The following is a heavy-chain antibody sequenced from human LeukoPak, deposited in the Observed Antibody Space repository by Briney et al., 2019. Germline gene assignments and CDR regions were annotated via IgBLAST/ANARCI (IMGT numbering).Heavy chain of an antibody. CDR3: ARANFDWLSNWFDP. V-gene: IGHV4-59*12. CDR2: IYYSGST. D-gene: IGHD3-9*01. J-gene: IGHJ5*02. CDR1: GGSISSYY. Sequence: SETLSLTCTVSGGSISSYYWSWIRQPPGKGLEWIGYIYYSGSTNYNPSPKSRVTISVDTSKNQFSLKLSSVTAADTAVYYCARANFDWLSNWFDPWGQGTLVTVSS.